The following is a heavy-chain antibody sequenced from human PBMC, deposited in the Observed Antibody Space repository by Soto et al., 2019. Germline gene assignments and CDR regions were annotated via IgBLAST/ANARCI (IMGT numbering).Heavy chain of an antibody. CDR3: ARDGPGPTGLYYYYYGMDV. J-gene: IGHJ6*02. V-gene: IGHV4-31*03. Sequence: SETLSLTCTVSGGSISSGGYYWSWIRQHPGKGLEWIGYIYYSGSTYYNPSLKSRVTISVDTSKNQFSLKLSSVTAADTAVYYCARDGPGPTGLYYYYYGMDVWGQGTTVTVSS. D-gene: IGHD3-9*01. CDR2: IYYSGST. CDR1: GGSISSGGYY.